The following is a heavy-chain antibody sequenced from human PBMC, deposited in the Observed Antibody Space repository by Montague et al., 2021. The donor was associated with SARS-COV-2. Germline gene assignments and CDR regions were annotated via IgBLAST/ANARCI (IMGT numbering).Heavy chain of an antibody. CDR1: GGSISSHY. Sequence: SETLSLTCSVSGGSISSHYWSWIRQPPRQGLEWVGYISDRGNTKSNSSLTRPVPISADTPTTQFSLRLSSVTAAAAAVSYCARISRNSCNVGVFDIWGQGTLVTVSS. J-gene: IGHJ3*02. V-gene: IGHV4-59*11. D-gene: IGHD3-3*02. CDR2: ISDRGNT. CDR3: ARISRNSCNVGVFDI.